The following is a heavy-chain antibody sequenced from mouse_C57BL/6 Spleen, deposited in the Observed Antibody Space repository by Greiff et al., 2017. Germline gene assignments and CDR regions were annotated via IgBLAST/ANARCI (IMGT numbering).Heavy chain of an antibody. CDR2: ISSGGSYT. CDR3: ARRSTTAWYFDV. V-gene: IGHV5-6*01. Sequence: EVQRVESGGDLVKPGGSLKLSCAASGFTFSSYGMSWVRQTPDKRLEWVATISSGGSYTYYPDSVKGRFTISRDNAKNTLYLQMSSLKSEDTAMYYCARRSTTAWYFDVWGTGTTVTVSS. J-gene: IGHJ1*03. CDR1: GFTFSSYG. D-gene: IGHD1-2*01.